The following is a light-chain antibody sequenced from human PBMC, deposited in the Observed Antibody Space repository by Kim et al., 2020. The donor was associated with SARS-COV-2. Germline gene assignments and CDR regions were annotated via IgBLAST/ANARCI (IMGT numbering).Light chain of an antibody. CDR2: TSS. V-gene: IGKV1-5*03. CDR1: QSVGLW. J-gene: IGKJ3*01. CDR3: HQYGSHST. Sequence: SGGDAFPFSCRARQSVGLWLAWYQHKPGQVPKLLMDTSSELQPGVPSRFVGGGFGTHFTLTISSLQPSDFAVYYCHQYGSHSTFGPGTKVDIK.